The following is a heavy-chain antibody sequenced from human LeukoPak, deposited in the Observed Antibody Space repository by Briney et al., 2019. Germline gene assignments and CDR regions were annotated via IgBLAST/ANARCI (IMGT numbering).Heavy chain of an antibody. V-gene: IGHV3-53*01. Sequence: GGSLRLSCAASGFTVSSNYMSWVRQAPGKGLEWVSVIYSGGSTYYADSVKGRFTISRDNSKNTLYLQMNSLRAEDTAVYYCASRSGYSGYGPIPDYWGQGTLVTVSS. CDR2: IYSGGST. J-gene: IGHJ4*02. CDR1: GFTVSSNY. CDR3: ASRSGYSGYGPIPDY. D-gene: IGHD5-12*01.